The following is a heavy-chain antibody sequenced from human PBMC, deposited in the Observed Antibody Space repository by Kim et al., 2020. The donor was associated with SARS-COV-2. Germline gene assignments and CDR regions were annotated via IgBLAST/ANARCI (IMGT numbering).Heavy chain of an antibody. Sequence: GGSLRLSCAASGFTFSSYWMHWVRQAPGKGLMWVSRINIDGSNTRYADSVKGRFTISRDNAKNTLNLQMNSLRAEDTAVYYCVRDSFANYYYYGMDVWGQGTTVTAS. V-gene: IGHV3-74*01. J-gene: IGHJ6*02. CDR1: GFTFSSYW. CDR3: VRDSFANYYYYGMDV. CDR2: INIDGSNT.